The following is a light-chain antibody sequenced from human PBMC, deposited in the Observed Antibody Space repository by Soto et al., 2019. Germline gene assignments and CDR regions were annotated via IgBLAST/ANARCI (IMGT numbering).Light chain of an antibody. J-gene: IGKJ1*01. CDR1: QSISSY. Sequence: DIQMTQSPSSLSASVGDRVTITCRASQSISSYLNWYQQKPGKAPKLLIYAASSLQSGVPSRFSGSGSGTDFTLTTSSLQPEHFATYYCQPSYSTLWTFAQGTKVEIK. CDR3: QPSYSTLWT. CDR2: AAS. V-gene: IGKV1-39*01.